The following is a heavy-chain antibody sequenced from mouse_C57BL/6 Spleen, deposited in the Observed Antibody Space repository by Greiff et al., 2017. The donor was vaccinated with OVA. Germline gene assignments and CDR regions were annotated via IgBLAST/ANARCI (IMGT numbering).Heavy chain of an antibody. D-gene: IGHD2-5*01. CDR3: ARRGYYSTYYFDY. CDR1: GYSFTGYY. Sequence: EVQLQQSGPELVKPGASVKISCKASGYSFTGYYMNWVKQSPEKSLEWIGEINPSTGGTTYNQKFKAKATLTVDKSSSTAYMQLKSLTSEDSAVYYCARRGYYSTYYFDYWGQGTTLTVSS. V-gene: IGHV1-42*01. J-gene: IGHJ2*01. CDR2: INPSTGGT.